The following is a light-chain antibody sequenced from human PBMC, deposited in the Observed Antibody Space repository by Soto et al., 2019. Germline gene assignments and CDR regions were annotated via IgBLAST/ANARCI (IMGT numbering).Light chain of an antibody. CDR3: GSYTSSSTLYV. CDR1: SSDVGGSNY. CDR2: DVS. Sequence: QSALTQPASVSGSPGQSITISCTGTSSDVGGSNYVSWYQQPPGKAPKLMIYDVSNRPSGVSNRFSGSKSGNTASLTISGLQAEDEADYYCGSYTSSSTLYVFGTGTKLTVL. V-gene: IGLV2-14*01. J-gene: IGLJ1*01.